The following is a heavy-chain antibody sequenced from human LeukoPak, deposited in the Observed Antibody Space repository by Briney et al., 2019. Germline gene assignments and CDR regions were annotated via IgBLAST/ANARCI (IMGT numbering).Heavy chain of an antibody. CDR2: INPSGGST. D-gene: IGHD5-18*01. J-gene: IGHJ6*03. CDR1: GYTFTSYY. CDR3: ARDRTDSYGDYYYYYMDV. V-gene: IGHV1-46*01. Sequence: ASVKVSCKASGYTFTSYYMHWVRQAPGQGLEWMGIINPSGGSTSYAQKFQGRVTMTRDMSTSTVYMELSSLRSKDTAVYYCARDRTDSYGDYYYYYMDVWGKGTTVTVSS.